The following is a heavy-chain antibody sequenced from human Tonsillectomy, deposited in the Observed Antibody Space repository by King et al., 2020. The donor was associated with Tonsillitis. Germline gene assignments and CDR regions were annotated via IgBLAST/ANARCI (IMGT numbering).Heavy chain of an antibody. J-gene: IGHJ6*02. CDR1: GFTFSSYA. D-gene: IGHD1-14*01. CDR3: ARDHSGGGMDV. Sequence: VQLVESGGGVVQTGRSLRLSCAVSGFTFSSYAMHWVRQAPGKGLEWVTIISDDGNNRYYADSVKGRFTISRDNSKNTLCLQMNSLRAEDTAVYYCARDHSGGGMDVWGQGPTVTVSS. CDR2: ISDDGNNR. V-gene: IGHV3-30*04.